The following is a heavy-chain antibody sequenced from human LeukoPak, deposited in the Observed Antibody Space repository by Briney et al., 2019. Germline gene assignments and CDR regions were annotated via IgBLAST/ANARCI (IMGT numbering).Heavy chain of an antibody. Sequence: GGSLRLSCAASGFTFSSYSMTWVRQAPGKGREWVSIISSGSSAIFSADALKGRFTISRDDAKNLLYLDMNSLRAEDTAVYYCARGHTAMTRHFDFWGQGTLVTVSS. J-gene: IGHJ4*02. CDR1: GFTFSSYS. V-gene: IGHV3-21*01. CDR3: ARGHTAMTRHFDF. CDR2: ISSGSSAI.